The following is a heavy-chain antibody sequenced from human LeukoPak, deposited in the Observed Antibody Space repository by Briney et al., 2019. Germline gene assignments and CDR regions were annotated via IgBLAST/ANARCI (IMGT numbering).Heavy chain of an antibody. CDR3: ATVYSSSPLRPMDV. CDR1: GFTFNTYV. D-gene: IGHD2-2*01. CDR2: ISGSGGGT. J-gene: IGHJ6*02. Sequence: GGSLRLSCAASGFTFNTYVMSWVREAPGKGLEWVSAISGSGGGTYYVDSVKGRFTISRDNSKNTLYLQMNSLRAEDTAVYYCATVYSSSPLRPMDVWGQGTTVTVSS. V-gene: IGHV3-23*01.